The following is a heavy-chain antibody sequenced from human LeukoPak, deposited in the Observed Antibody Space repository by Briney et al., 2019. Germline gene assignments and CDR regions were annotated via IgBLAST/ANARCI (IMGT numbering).Heavy chain of an antibody. CDR3: AREAAGYSSGWPDY. CDR2: ISSSGTTI. CDR1: GFXFSSYE. Sequence: GGSLRLSCAASGFXFSSYEMNWVRQAPGKGLEWVSYISSSGTTIYYADSVNGRFTISRDNAKNALYLQMNSLRAEDTAAYYCAREAAGYSSGWPDYWGQGTLVTVSS. D-gene: IGHD6-19*01. J-gene: IGHJ4*02. V-gene: IGHV3-48*03.